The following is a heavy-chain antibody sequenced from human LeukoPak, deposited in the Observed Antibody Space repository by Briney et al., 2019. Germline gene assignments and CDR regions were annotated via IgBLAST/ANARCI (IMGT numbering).Heavy chain of an antibody. J-gene: IGHJ5*02. CDR3: ARVYCSGGSSYWFDP. V-gene: IGHV4-30-2*01. CDR2: IYHSGST. CDR1: GGSISSGGYS. D-gene: IGHD2-15*01. Sequence: PSQTLSLTCAVSGGSISSGGYSWSWIRQPPGKGLEWIGYIYHSGSTYYNPSLKSRVTISVDRSKNQFSLKLSSVTAADTAVYYCARVYCSGGSSYWFDPWGQGTLVTVSS.